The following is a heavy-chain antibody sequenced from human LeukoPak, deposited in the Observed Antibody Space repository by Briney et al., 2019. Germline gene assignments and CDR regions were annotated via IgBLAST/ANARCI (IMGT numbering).Heavy chain of an antibody. CDR2: IYTSGST. CDR1: GGSISSYY. CDR3: ARGAYDFWSGYSINYYYYGMDV. V-gene: IGHV4-4*07. Sequence: SETLSLTCTVSGGSISSYYWSWIRQPAGKGLEWIGRIYTSGSTNYNPSLKSRVTMSVDTSKNQFSLKLSSVTAADTAVYYCARGAYDFWSGYSINYYYYGMDVWGQGTTVTVSS. D-gene: IGHD3-3*01. J-gene: IGHJ6*02.